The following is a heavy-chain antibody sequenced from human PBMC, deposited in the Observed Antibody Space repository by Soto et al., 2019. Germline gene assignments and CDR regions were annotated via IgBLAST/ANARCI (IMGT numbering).Heavy chain of an antibody. J-gene: IGHJ4*02. CDR2: INDSGST. Sequence: QVQLQQWGAGLLKPSETLSLTCAVYGGSFSGYDWSWVHQPPGKGLEWIGEINDSGSTNYNPSLKSRVIISVDTSKNQFSLKLSSVTAADTAMYYCARGVPGYWGQGTLVTVSS. CDR3: ARGVPGY. CDR1: GGSFSGYD. V-gene: IGHV4-34*01. D-gene: IGHD3-10*01.